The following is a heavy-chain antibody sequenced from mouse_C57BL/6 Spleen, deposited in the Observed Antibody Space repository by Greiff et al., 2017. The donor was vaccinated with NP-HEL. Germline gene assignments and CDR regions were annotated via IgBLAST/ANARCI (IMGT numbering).Heavy chain of an antibody. CDR3: ASGVTTRDFDY. Sequence: DVKLVESGGDLVKPGGSLKLSCAASGFTFSSYGMSWVRQTPDKRLEWVATISSGGSYTYYPDSVKGRFTISRDNAKNTLYLQMSSLKSEDTAMYYCASGVTTRDFDYWGQGTTLTVSS. CDR1: GFTFSSYG. V-gene: IGHV5-6*02. CDR2: ISSGGSYT. D-gene: IGHD2-5*01. J-gene: IGHJ2*01.